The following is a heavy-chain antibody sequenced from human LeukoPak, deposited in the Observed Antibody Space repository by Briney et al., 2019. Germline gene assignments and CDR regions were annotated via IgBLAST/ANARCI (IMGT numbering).Heavy chain of an antibody. D-gene: IGHD1-26*01. CDR1: GFTFSDYY. CDR2: ISGPGTTI. CDR3: ARDPYSGNYGNYYYYYMDV. Sequence: GGSLRLSCAASGFTFSDYYMTWFREAPGKGLEWVSYISGPGTTISYADSVQGRFTISRDNAKHSLYLQMNSLGPEDTAVYYCARDPYSGNYGNYYYYYMDVWGKGTTVTISS. V-gene: IGHV3-11*04. J-gene: IGHJ6*03.